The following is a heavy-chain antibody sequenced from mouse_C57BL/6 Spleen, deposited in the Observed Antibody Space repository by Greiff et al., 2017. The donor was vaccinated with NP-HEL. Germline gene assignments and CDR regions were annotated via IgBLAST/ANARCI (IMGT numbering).Heavy chain of an antibody. J-gene: IGHJ3*01. CDR3: ARSPYDYDVGWFAY. CDR2: IYPGDGDT. CDR1: GYAFSSYW. D-gene: IGHD2-4*01. Sequence: QVQLKESGAELVKPGASVKISCKASGYAFSSYWMNWVKQRPGKGLEWIGQIYPGDGDTNYNGKFKGKATLTADKSSSTAYMQLSSLTSEDSAVYFCARSPYDYDVGWFAYWGQGTLVTVSA. V-gene: IGHV1-80*01.